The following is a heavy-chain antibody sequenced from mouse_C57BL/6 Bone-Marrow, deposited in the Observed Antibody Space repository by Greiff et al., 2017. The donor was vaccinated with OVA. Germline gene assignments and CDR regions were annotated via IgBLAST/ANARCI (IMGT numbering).Heavy chain of an antibody. Sequence: QVQLQQSGAELVKPGASVQLSCKASGYTFTEYTIHWVKQRSGQGLEWIGWFYPGSGSIKYNEKFKDKATLTADKSSSTVYMELSRLTSEDSAVYFCARHEVPYYYGGDYFAYWGQGTLVTVSA. CDR2: FYPGSGSI. CDR1: GYTFTEYT. D-gene: IGHD1-1*02. V-gene: IGHV1-62-2*01. J-gene: IGHJ3*01. CDR3: ARHEVPYYYGGDYFAY.